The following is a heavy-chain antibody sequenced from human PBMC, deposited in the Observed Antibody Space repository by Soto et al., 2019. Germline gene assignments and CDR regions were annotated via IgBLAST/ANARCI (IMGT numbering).Heavy chain of an antibody. D-gene: IGHD1-20*01. J-gene: IGHJ3*02. V-gene: IGHV3-30-3*01. CDR1: GFTLRSYA. CDR2: ISYDGSNK. Sequence: QVQLVESGGGVVLPGRSLRLSCAASGFTLRSYALQWVRQAPGKEMARVAVISYDGSNKYYADSVKGRFTISRDNSKNTLHLQMNSLRAEDTAVYYCARESNWNDNDAFDIWGQGTMVTVSS. CDR3: ARESNWNDNDAFDI.